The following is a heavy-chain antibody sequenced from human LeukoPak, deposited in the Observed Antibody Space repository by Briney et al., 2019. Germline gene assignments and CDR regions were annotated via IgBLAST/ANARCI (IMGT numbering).Heavy chain of an antibody. Sequence: SVTLSLTCTVSGGSISSHYWSWIREPPGKGLEWIAYIYYTGTRNYNPSLKRRVTISVDTSKNQISLRLSSVTAADTAVYYCARQGIDAFDIWGQGTLVTASS. CDR3: ARQGIDAFDI. J-gene: IGHJ3*02. CDR1: GGSISSHY. V-gene: IGHV4-59*08. CDR2: IYYTGTR.